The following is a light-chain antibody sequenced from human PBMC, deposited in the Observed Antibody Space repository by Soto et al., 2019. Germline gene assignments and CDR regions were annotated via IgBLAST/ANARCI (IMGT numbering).Light chain of an antibody. CDR3: QQYSSHLFT. J-gene: IGKJ3*01. CDR2: GAS. V-gene: IGKV3-20*01. CDR1: QSVTNNF. Sequence: IVLTQSPGTLSLSPGERATLSCGASQSVTNNFLAWYQQKPGQAPRLLIYGASSRATGVPERFSGSGSGTDFTLTISRLEPGDFAVYYCQQYSSHLFTFGPGTKVDIK.